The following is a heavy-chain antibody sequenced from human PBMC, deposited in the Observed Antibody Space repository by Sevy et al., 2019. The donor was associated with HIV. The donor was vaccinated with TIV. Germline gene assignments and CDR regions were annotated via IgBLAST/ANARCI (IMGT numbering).Heavy chain of an antibody. V-gene: IGHV3-48*03. D-gene: IGHD4-17*01. Sequence: GGSLRLSCAASGFTFSSYEMNWVRQAPGKGLEWVSYISNSGTTISYSDSVRGRFSSSRNNARNSLYLQMNGLRAEGTAVYYCSRDLPPSATTVAHFDYWGQGTLVTVSS. CDR1: GFTFSSYE. CDR3: SRDLPPSATTVAHFDY. J-gene: IGHJ4*02. CDR2: ISNSGTTI.